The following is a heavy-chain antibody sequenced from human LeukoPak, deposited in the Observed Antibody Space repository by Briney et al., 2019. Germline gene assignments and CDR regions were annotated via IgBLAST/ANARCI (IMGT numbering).Heavy chain of an antibody. J-gene: IGHJ5*02. Sequence: ASVKVSCKTSGYTFGYYGISWVRQAPGQGLEWMGWISVYNGDTKYAQGLQDRVTMTTDTSTSTAYMELSSLRSEDTAVYYCARDIGSSYNWFDPWGQGTLVTVSS. CDR3: ARDIGSSYNWFDP. D-gene: IGHD1-26*01. V-gene: IGHV1-18*01. CDR2: ISVYNGDT. CDR1: GYTFGYYG.